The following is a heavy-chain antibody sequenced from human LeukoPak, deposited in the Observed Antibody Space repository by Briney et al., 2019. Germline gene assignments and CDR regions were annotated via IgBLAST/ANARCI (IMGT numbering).Heavy chain of an antibody. CDR3: VREVGGGASGQ. CDR2: IYSDGTI. Sequence: GESLRLSCAASGLTASSNYMSWVRQVPGKGLEAVSVIYSDGTISYADSVKGRFTISRDNSENTLYLQMIILRVEDTAVYYCVREVGGGASGQWGQGTLVTVSS. J-gene: IGHJ4*02. V-gene: IGHV3-66*01. D-gene: IGHD3-16*01. CDR1: GLTASSNY.